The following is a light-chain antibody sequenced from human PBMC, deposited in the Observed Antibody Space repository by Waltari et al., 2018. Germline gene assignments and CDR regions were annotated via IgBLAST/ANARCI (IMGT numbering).Light chain of an antibody. V-gene: IGLV3-25*03. Sequence: SYELTHPPSVSVSPGQTARITCSGDAFPKKYTYWYQQKPGQAPVLVMYKDSEGPSGIPERFSGSSSGTTVTLTISGVQAEDEADYYCQSADSSGTYFDWVFAGGTKLTVL. CDR3: QSADSSGTYFDWV. CDR2: KDS. J-gene: IGLJ3*02. CDR1: AFPKKY.